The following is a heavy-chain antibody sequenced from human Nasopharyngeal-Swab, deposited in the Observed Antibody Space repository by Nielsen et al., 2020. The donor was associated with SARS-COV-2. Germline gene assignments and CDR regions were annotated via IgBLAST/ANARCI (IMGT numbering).Heavy chain of an antibody. CDR1: GFTFSTYS. D-gene: IGHD6-19*01. CDR3: ARLPSAWGRRDFDY. CDR2: ISSSVSYI. Sequence: GGSLRLSCAPSGFTFSTYSMIWVRQAPAKGLEWVSWISSSVSYIYYADSVKGRFTISRDNAKNALYLQMTSLRAEDTAVYYCARLPSAWGRRDFDYWGQGTLVTVSS. V-gene: IGHV3-21*06. J-gene: IGHJ4*02.